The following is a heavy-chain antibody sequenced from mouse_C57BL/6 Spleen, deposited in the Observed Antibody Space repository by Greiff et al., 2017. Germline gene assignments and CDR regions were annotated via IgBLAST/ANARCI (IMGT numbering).Heavy chain of an antibody. V-gene: IGHV1-59*01. J-gene: IGHJ1*03. CDR1: GYTFTSYW. CDR2: IDPSDSYT. Sequence: QVQLQQPGAELVRPGTSVTLSCKASGYTFTSYWMHWVKQRPGQGLEWIGVIDPSDSYTNYNQKFKGKATLTVDPSSSTAYMQLSSLTSEDSAVYYCARFSNYRGTVGYFDVWGTGTTVTVAS. D-gene: IGHD2-5*01. CDR3: ARFSNYRGTVGYFDV.